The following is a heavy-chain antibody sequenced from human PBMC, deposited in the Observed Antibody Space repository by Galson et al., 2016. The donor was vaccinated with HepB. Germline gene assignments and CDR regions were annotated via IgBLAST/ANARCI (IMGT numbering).Heavy chain of an antibody. CDR2: IYHTGTT. Sequence: SETLSLTCNVSGDSISAFYWTWLRQSPGKSLQWLGYIYHTGTTVYNPSLNSRVTISLGPSENQFSLSLLSVTAADTALYCCARHIAIRRPFDYWGQGILVTVSS. J-gene: IGHJ4*02. D-gene: IGHD2-21*01. V-gene: IGHV4-59*08. CDR1: GDSISAFY. CDR3: ARHIAIRRPFDY.